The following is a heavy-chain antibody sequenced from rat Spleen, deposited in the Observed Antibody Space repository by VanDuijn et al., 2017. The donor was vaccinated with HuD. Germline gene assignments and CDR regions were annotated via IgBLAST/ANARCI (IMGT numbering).Heavy chain of an antibody. CDR2: ISTSGGST. Sequence: EVQLVESGGGLVQPGRSLKLSCAASGFTFSNYDMAWVRQAPTKGLEWVASISTSGGSTYYRDSVKGRFTVSRDNAKSTLYLQMDSLRSEDTATYYCARITGVYYGLLLRGYVMDAWGQGASVTVSS. J-gene: IGHJ4*01. V-gene: IGHV5-25*01. CDR1: GFTFSNYD. CDR3: ARITGVYYGLLLRGYVMDA. D-gene: IGHD1-6*01.